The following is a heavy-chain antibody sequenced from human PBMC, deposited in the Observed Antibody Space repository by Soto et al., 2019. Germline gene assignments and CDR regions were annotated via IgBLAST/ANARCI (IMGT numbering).Heavy chain of an antibody. D-gene: IGHD6-19*01. CDR1: GYTFTSYA. V-gene: IGHV1-3*01. Sequence: QVQLVQSGAEVKKPGASVKVSCKASGYTFTSYAMHWVRQAPGQRLEWMGWINAGNGNTKYSQKFQGRVTITRDTAASTAYMGLSSLRSEDTAVYYCAGSIAVAGYFDYWGQGTLVTVSS. CDR2: INAGNGNT. J-gene: IGHJ4*02. CDR3: AGSIAVAGYFDY.